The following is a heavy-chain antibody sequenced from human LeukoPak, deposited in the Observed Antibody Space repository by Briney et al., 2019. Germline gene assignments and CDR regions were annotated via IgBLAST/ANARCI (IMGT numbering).Heavy chain of an antibody. V-gene: IGHV4-4*07. CDR3: ARHYYGSGSYYKEPLDY. Sequence: SETLSLTCTVSGGSISSYYWSWIRQPAGKGLEWIGRIYTSGSTNYNPSLKSRVTISVDTSKNQFSLKLSSVTAADTAVYYCARHYYGSGSYYKEPLDYWGQGTLVTVSS. J-gene: IGHJ4*02. D-gene: IGHD3-10*01. CDR1: GGSISSYY. CDR2: IYTSGST.